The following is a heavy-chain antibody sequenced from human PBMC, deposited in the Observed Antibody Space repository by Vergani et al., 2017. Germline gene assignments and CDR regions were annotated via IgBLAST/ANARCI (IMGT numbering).Heavy chain of an antibody. CDR1: GYTFTDHY. D-gene: IGHD4-17*01. Sequence: EVQLVQSGAEVKKPGATMKISCKVSGYTFTDHYMHWVKQAPGKGLGWMGLVDPEVGETIYAEKFKGRVTIAADTSTDTTHLELSSLRSEDSAVYYCATPQTVTTGGMEVWGQGTTVIVSS. CDR3: ATPQTVTTGGMEV. J-gene: IGHJ6*02. CDR2: VDPEVGET. V-gene: IGHV1-69-2*01.